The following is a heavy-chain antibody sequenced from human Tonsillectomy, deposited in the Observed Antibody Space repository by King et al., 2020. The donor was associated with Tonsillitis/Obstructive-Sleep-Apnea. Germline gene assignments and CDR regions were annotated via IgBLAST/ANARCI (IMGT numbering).Heavy chain of an antibody. CDR1: GFSFSSSA. CDR3: AKDGRSTTPGY. J-gene: IGHJ4*02. V-gene: IGHV3-23*04. CDR2: VCGRGGST. Sequence: VQLVESGGGLVQPGGSLRLSCAASGFSFSSSAMSWVRQAPGKGLEWVSTVCGRGGSTYYADSVKGRFTGSRDNSKDTLYLQMNSRRAEDTALYFCAKDGRSTTPGYWGQGTLVTVSS. D-gene: IGHD5/OR15-5a*01.